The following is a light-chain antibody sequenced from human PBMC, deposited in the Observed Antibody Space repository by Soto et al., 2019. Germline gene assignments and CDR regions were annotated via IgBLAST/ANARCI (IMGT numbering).Light chain of an antibody. J-gene: IGKJ1*01. Sequence: DIQMTQSPSTVSASVGDRVTITCRASQSINSWLAWYQQEPGKAPKLLIYRASTLQSWVPSMFSGSGSGTEFNITISSLQPDDFANYYCQHYNSYPPWTFGQGTKVEIK. CDR2: RAS. CDR3: QHYNSYPPWT. V-gene: IGKV1-5*03. CDR1: QSINSW.